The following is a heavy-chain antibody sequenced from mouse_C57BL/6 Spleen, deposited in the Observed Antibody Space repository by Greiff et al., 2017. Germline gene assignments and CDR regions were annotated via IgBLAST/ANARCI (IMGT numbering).Heavy chain of an antibody. CDR3: ARDGELPYAMGY. D-gene: IGHD1-1*01. CDR2: ISDGGSYT. CDR1: GFTFSSYA. Sequence: EVQVVESGGGLVKPGGSLKLSCAASGFTFSSYAMSWVRQTPEKRLEWVATISDGGSYTYYPDNVKGRFTISRDNAKNNLYLQMSHLKSEDTAMYYCARDGELPYAMGYWGPGTSVTVAS. J-gene: IGHJ4*01. V-gene: IGHV5-4*01.